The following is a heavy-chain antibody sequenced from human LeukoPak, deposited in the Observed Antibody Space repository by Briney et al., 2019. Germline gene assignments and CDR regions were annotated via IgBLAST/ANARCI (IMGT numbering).Heavy chain of an antibody. CDR1: GYTFTGYY. D-gene: IGHD6-13*01. V-gene: IGHV1-2*02. CDR2: INPNSGGT. J-gene: IGHJ6*03. CDR3: ARARSLYYYYYMDV. Sequence: ASVKVSCKASGYTFTGYYMHWVRQAPGQGLEWMGWINPNSGGTNYAQKFQGRVTMTRDTSISTAYMELSRLRSDDTAVYYCARARSLYYYYYMDVWGKGTTVTVSS.